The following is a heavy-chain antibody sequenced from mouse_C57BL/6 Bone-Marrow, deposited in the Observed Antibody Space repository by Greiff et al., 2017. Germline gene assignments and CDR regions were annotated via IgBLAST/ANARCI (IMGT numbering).Heavy chain of an antibody. CDR3: ARPYYSNYWYFDV. Sequence: VQLQQSGAELVRPGASVTLSCTASGFNIKDDYMHWVKQRPEQGLEWIGWIAPENGDTEYASKFQGKATITADTSSNTAYLQLSSLTSEDTAVYYCARPYYSNYWYFDVWGTGTMVTVSS. J-gene: IGHJ1*03. D-gene: IGHD2-5*01. CDR1: GFNIKDDY. CDR2: IAPENGDT. V-gene: IGHV14-4*01.